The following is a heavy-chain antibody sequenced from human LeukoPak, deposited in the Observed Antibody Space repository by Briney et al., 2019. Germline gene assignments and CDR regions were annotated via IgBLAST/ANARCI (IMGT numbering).Heavy chain of an antibody. J-gene: IGHJ4*02. CDR2: IYPGDSDT. CDR3: ARSRAGRRTQLWLLLDY. Sequence: GESLKISCKGSGYSFTSYWIGWVRQMPGKGLEWMGIIYPGDSDTRYSPSFQGQVTISADKSISTAYLQWSSLKASDTAMYYCARSRAGRRTQLWLLLDYWGQGTLVTVSS. D-gene: IGHD5-18*01. V-gene: IGHV5-51*01. CDR1: GYSFTSYW.